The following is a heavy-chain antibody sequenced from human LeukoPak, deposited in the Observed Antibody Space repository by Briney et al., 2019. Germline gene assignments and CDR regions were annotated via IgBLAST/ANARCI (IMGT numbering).Heavy chain of an antibody. J-gene: IGHJ3*02. V-gene: IGHV3-74*01. D-gene: IGHD2-15*01. CDR1: GFTFSSYW. Sequence: GGSLRLSCAASGFTFSSYWMHWVRQAPGKGLVWVSHINSDGISTVYVGSVKGRFIISRDNAKNTLYLQMNSLRAEDTAVYYCARGYCSGGSCYKLNACDIWGQGTMVTVSS. CDR3: ARGYCSGGSCYKLNACDI. CDR2: INSDGIST.